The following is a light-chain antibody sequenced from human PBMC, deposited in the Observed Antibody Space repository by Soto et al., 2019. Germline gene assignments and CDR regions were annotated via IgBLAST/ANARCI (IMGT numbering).Light chain of an antibody. CDR2: DAS. CDR3: QQYNSYPIT. CDR1: QTIRGL. Sequence: DIQMTQSPSTLSGSVGDRVSMTCRASQTIRGLLSWWHQKPGKAPKPLIYDASNLESGVPSRFSGSGSGTEFTLTISSLQPDDFATYYCQQYNSYPITFGQGTRLEIK. V-gene: IGKV1-5*01. J-gene: IGKJ5*01.